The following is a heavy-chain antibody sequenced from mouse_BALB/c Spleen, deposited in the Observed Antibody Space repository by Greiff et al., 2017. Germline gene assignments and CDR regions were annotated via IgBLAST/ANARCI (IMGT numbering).Heavy chain of an antibody. D-gene: IGHD1-1*01. J-gene: IGHJ2*01. CDR1: GYTFTSYW. CDR3: ARYTTVVPFDY. Sequence: QVQLQQSGAELVQPGASVKLSCKASGYTFTSYWMHWVKQRPGQGLEWIGEINPSNGRTNYNEKFKSKATLTVDKSSSTAYMQLSSLTSEDSAVYYSARYTTVVPFDYWGQGTTLTVSS. CDR2: INPSNGRT. V-gene: IGHV1S81*02.